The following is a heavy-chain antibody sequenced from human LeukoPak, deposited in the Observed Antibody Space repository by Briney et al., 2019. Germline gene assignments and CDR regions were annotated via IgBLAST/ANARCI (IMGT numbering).Heavy chain of an antibody. Sequence: ASVKVSCKASGYTFTGYYMHWVRQAPGQGLEWMGWINPNSGGTNYAQKLQGRVTMTTDTSTSTAYMELRSLRSDDTAVYYCARAPASKYYFDYWGQGTLVTVSS. CDR1: GYTFTGYY. V-gene: IGHV1-2*02. CDR3: ARAPASKYYFDY. J-gene: IGHJ4*02. CDR2: INPNSGGT.